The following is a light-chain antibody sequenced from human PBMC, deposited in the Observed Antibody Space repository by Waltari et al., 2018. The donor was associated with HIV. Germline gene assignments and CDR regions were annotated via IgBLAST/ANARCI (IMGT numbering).Light chain of an antibody. CDR1: SSDVGGSNY. CDR3: SSYAGSNNLWV. CDR2: EVS. V-gene: IGLV2-8*01. Sequence: QSALTQPPPASGSPGQSVTISCTGTSSDVGGSNYVSWYQQHPGKAPKLMIYEVSKRPSGVPDRFSGSKSGNTASLTVSGLQAEDEADYYCSSYAGSNNLWVFGGGTKLTVL. J-gene: IGLJ3*02.